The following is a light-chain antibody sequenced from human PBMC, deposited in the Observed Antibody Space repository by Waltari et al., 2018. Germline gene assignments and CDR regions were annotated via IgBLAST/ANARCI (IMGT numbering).Light chain of an antibody. V-gene: IGKV1-33*01. CDR2: DAS. CDR1: QDISNY. Sequence: DIQMTQSPSSLSSSVGYRVTITCQAIQDISNYLNWYQQKPGKAPKLLIYDASNLETGVPSRFSGSGSGTDFTFTISSLQPEDIATYYCQQYDNLPLTFGGGTKVEIK. CDR3: QQYDNLPLT. J-gene: IGKJ4*01.